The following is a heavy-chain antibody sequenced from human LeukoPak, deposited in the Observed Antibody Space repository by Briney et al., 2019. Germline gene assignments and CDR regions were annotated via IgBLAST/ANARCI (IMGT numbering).Heavy chain of an antibody. D-gene: IGHD3-16*01. CDR1: GFTFSSYW. Sequence: PGGSLRLSCAASGFTFSSYWMSWVRQAPGKGLEWVANIKQDGSEKYYVDSVKGRFTISRDNAKNSLYLQMNSLRAEDTAVYYCASDNHYDYVWGSYDAFDIWGQGTMVTVSS. J-gene: IGHJ3*02. V-gene: IGHV3-7*01. CDR2: IKQDGSEK. CDR3: ASDNHYDYVWGSYDAFDI.